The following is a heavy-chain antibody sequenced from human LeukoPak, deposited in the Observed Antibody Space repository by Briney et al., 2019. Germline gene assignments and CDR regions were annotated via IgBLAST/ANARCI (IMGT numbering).Heavy chain of an antibody. CDR2: MSGNNGKT. Sequence: GASVKVSCKASGYTFSSYGISWVRQAPGQGLEWMGWMSGNNGKTNYAEKFQGRVTMTTDTSTRTVYMELRSLRSDDTAVYYCARVAGTGYSSSWYFDYWGQGTLVTVSS. V-gene: IGHV1-18*01. CDR3: ARVAGTGYSSSWYFDY. D-gene: IGHD6-13*01. CDR1: GYTFSSYG. J-gene: IGHJ4*02.